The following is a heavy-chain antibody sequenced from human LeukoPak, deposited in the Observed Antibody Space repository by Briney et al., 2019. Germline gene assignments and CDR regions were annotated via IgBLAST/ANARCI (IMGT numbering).Heavy chain of an antibody. V-gene: IGHV3-74*01. CDR1: GFTFSTYW. D-gene: IGHD3-10*01. J-gene: IGHJ4*02. CDR2: INSDAGST. CDR3: ARDYYASGSPNDY. Sequence: GGSLRLSCAASGFTFSTYWMHWVRQAPGKGLAWLSRINSDAGSTSYADSVKGRFTISRDNAKNTLYLQMNSLRAEDTAVYYCARDYYASGSPNDYWGQGTLVTVSS.